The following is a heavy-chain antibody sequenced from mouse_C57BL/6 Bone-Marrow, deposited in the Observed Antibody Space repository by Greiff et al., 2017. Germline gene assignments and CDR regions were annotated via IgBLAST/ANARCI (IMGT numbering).Heavy chain of an antibody. V-gene: IGHV5-4*01. CDR2: ISDGGSYT. CDR1: GFTFSSYA. Sequence: VMLVASGGGLVKPGGSLKLSCAASGFTFSSYAMSWVRQTPEKRLEWVATISDGGSYTYYPDNVKGRFTISRDNAKNNLYLQMSHLKSEDTAMYYCARDFYAMDYWGQGTSVTVSS. J-gene: IGHJ4*01. CDR3: ARDFYAMDY.